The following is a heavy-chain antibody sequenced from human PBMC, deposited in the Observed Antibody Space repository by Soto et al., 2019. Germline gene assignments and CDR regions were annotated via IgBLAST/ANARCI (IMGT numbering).Heavy chain of an antibody. D-gene: IGHD3-10*01. Sequence: QVQLVESGGGLVKPGGSLRLSCTASGSTFSDYYMGWIRQAPGVGLEYMSYISISGTSVYFADSVKGXFTISRDTXXXXXXXXXXXXXXXXXXMXYXXRXLYGSGTNWFDPWGQGALVTVS. CDR2: ISISGTSV. CDR3: XRXLYGSGTNWFDP. V-gene: IGHV3-11*01. J-gene: IGHJ5*02. CDR1: GSTFSDYY.